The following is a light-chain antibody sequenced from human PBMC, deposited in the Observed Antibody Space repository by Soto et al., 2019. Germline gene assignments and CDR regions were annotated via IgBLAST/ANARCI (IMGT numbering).Light chain of an antibody. CDR3: QQYNSYPPT. J-gene: IGKJ1*01. CDR2: KAS. V-gene: IGKV1-5*03. Sequence: DRQMTPSPSTLSSSVVYIFTITCLASQSISVWLAWYQQKAGKAPNLLIYKASRLESGAPSRFSGSGSETEFTLTTSGLQPGDSATYYCQQYNSYPPTVGQGPKVK. CDR1: QSISVW.